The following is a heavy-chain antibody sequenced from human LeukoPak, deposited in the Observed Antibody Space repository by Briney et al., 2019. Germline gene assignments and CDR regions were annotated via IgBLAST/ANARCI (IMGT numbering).Heavy chain of an antibody. V-gene: IGHV6-1*01. Sequence: PSQTLSLTCAISGDSFSSNSAAWNWIRQSPSRGLEWLGRTYYRSKWYNDYAVSVKSRITINPDTSKNQFSLQLNSVTPEDTAVYYCARRVRSSFGGDYYYMDVWGKGTTVTVSS. J-gene: IGHJ6*03. CDR3: ARRVRSSFGGDYYYMDV. CDR2: TYYRSKWYN. CDR1: GDSFSSNSAA. D-gene: IGHD3-10*01.